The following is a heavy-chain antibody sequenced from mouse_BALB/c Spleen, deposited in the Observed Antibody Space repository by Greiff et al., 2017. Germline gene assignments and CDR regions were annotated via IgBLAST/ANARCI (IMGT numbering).Heavy chain of an antibody. Sequence: EVQLVESGGGLVQPGGSLKLSCAASGFTFSSYTMSWVRQTPEKRLEWVAYISNGGGSTYYPDTVKGRFTISRDNAKNTLYLQMSSLKSEDTAMYYCARSHYGNYAAMDYWGQGTSVTVSS. CDR1: GFTFSSYT. CDR2: ISNGGGST. D-gene: IGHD2-1*01. V-gene: IGHV5-12-2*01. CDR3: ARSHYGNYAAMDY. J-gene: IGHJ4*01.